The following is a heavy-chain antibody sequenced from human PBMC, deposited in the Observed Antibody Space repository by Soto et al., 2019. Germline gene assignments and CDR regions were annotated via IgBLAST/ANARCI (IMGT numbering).Heavy chain of an antibody. CDR1: GGSISSYY. CDR2: IYYSGST. V-gene: IGHV4-59*08. D-gene: IGHD1-26*01. J-gene: IGHJ3*02. Sequence: QVQLQESGPGLVKPSETLSLTCTVSGGSISSYYWSWIRQLPGKGLEWIGYIYYSGSTNYNPSLKSRVTISVDTSKNQFSLKLSSVTAADTAVYYCARRWGHAFDIWGQGTMVTVSS. CDR3: ARRWGHAFDI.